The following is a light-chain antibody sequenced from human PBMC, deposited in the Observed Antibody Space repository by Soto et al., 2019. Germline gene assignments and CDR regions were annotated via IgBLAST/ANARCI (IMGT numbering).Light chain of an antibody. Sequence: QSVLTQSPSASASLGASVKLTCTLSSGHSSYAIAWHQQQPEKGPRYLMKLNSDGSHSKGDGIPDRFSGSSSGAERYRTISSLQSEDEADYYCQTWGTGGVVFGGGTKLTVL. CDR2: LNSDGSH. J-gene: IGLJ2*01. CDR1: SGHSSYA. CDR3: QTWGTGGVV. V-gene: IGLV4-69*01.